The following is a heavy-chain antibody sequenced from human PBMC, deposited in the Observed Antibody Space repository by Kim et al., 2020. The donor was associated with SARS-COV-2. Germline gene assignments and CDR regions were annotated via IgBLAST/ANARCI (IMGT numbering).Heavy chain of an antibody. J-gene: IGHJ3*02. CDR3: AREMAAGASAFDI. V-gene: IGHV3-13*01. D-gene: IGHD6-13*01. Sequence: YKASVKGRFTTSRETSKNSLYLQRNNLRAADTAVYYCAREMAAGASAFDIWGQGAMVTVSS.